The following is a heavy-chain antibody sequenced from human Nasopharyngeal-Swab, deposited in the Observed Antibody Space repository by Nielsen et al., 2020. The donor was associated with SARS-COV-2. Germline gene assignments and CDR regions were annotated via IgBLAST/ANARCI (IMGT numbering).Heavy chain of an antibody. CDR1: GGSISSSSYY. J-gene: IGHJ6*02. Sequence: GSLRLSCTVSGGSISSSSYYWGWIRQPPGKGLEWIGSIYYSGSTYYNPSLKSRVTISVDTSKNQFSLKLSSVTAADTAVYYCVGSSWYGDYYYYYGMDVWGQGTTVTVAS. CDR3: VGSSWYGDYYYYYGMDV. D-gene: IGHD6-13*01. CDR2: IYYSGST. V-gene: IGHV4-39*07.